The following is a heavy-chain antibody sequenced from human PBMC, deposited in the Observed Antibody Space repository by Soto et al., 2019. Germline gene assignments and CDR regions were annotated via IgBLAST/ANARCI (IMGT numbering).Heavy chain of an antibody. V-gene: IGHV3-23*01. CDR1: GFTFSSYA. J-gene: IGHJ4*02. Sequence: EVQLLESGGGLVQPGGSLRLSCAASGFTFSSYAMSWVRQAPGKGLEWGSAISGSGGSTYYADPVKGRFTISRDNSKNTLYLQMNSLRAEDTAVYYCAKSQGYSYGSRPLSYFDYWGQGTLVTVSS. CDR2: ISGSGGST. D-gene: IGHD5-18*01. CDR3: AKSQGYSYGSRPLSYFDY.